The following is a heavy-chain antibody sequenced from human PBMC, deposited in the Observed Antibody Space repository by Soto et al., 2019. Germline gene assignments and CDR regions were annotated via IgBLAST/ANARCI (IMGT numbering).Heavy chain of an antibody. Sequence: PSETLSLTCTVSGGPLSSGSYYWSWIRQSPGQGLEWIGYIYYSGTTKYNPSLKSRVSISVDTSKNQFSLRLTSLSAADTAVYYCERDESPYFDLLSAFHTWGQGSLVTVSA. V-gene: IGHV4-61*01. J-gene: IGHJ5*02. D-gene: IGHD3-9*01. CDR1: GGPLSSGSYY. CDR2: IYYSGTT. CDR3: ERDESPYFDLLSAFHT.